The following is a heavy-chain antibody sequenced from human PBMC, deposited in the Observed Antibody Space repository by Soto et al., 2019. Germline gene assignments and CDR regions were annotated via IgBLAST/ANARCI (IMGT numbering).Heavy chain of an antibody. CDR3: GRVVEGATRHTDPDS. J-gene: IGHJ5*01. CDR1: GVSIHNSQAF. CDR2: VYHNGGA. V-gene: IGHV4-39*01. Sequence: PSETLSLTCTFSGVSIHNSQAFGALIRQPAGKGLQFIASVYHNGGAHYNSSLKSRVTISVDTANNQVSLRMRSLTAADTAFYYCGRVVEGATRHTDPDSWGQGILVTVSS. D-gene: IGHD2-21*01.